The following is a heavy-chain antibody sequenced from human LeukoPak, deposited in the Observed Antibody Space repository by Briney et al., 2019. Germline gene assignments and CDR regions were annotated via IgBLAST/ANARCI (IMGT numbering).Heavy chain of an antibody. CDR2: IYPVDSDT. CDR1: GYSFTSYW. Sequence: GGSLNISCNVSGYSFTSYWIGWVRQMPGKGLEWMGIIYPVDSDTRYSPSFQGQVTISADKSISTAYLQWSSLKASDTAMYYCAKHEEVRYFQHWGQGTLVTVSS. CDR3: AKHEEVRYFQH. V-gene: IGHV5-51*01. J-gene: IGHJ1*01.